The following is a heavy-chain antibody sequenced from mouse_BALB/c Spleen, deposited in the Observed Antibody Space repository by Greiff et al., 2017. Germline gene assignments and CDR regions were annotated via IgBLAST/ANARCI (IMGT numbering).Heavy chain of an antibody. Sequence: QVQLQQPGAELVKPGASVKLSCKASGYTFTSYWMHWVKQRPGQGLEWIGEINPSNGRTNYNEKFKSKATLTVDKSSSTAYMQLSSLTSEDSAVYYCARARYDVYYAMDYWGQGTSVTVSS. J-gene: IGHJ4*01. CDR1: GYTFTSYW. CDR2: INPSNGRT. V-gene: IGHV1S81*02. CDR3: ARARYDVYYAMDY. D-gene: IGHD2-14*01.